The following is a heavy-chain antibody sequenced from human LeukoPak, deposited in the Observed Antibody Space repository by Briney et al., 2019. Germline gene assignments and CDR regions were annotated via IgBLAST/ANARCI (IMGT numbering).Heavy chain of an antibody. V-gene: IGHV4-59*01. Sequence: GSLRLSCAASGFTFSSYSMNWVRQAPGKGLEWIGYIYYSGSTNYNPSLKSRVTISVDTSKNQFSLKLSSVTAADTAVYYCAREDSSSWYYFDYWGQGTLVTVSS. D-gene: IGHD6-13*01. J-gene: IGHJ4*02. CDR1: GFTFSSYS. CDR2: IYYSGST. CDR3: AREDSSSWYYFDY.